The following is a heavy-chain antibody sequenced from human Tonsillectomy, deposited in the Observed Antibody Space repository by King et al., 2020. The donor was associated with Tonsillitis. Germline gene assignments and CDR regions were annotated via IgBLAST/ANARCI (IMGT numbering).Heavy chain of an antibody. Sequence: VQLVESGGGVVQPGRSLRLSCAASGFTFSSYGMHWVRQAPGKGLEWVAVISYDVSNEYYADSVKGRFTISRDNSKDTLYLQLNSLKPEDTAVYYCATASLYSSSSEPDFWGQGTLVTVSS. V-gene: IGHV3-30*03. CDR3: ATASLYSSSSEPDF. J-gene: IGHJ4*02. CDR2: ISYDVSNE. D-gene: IGHD6-13*01. CDR1: GFTFSSYG.